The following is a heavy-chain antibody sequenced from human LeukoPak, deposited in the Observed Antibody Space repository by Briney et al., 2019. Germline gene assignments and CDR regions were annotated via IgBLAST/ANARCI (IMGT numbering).Heavy chain of an antibody. D-gene: IGHD1-26*01. J-gene: IGHJ3*02. CDR1: GFTFSSYA. CDR3: ARDPSIVGATRTPPGAFDI. CDR2: ISSNGGST. V-gene: IGHV3-64*01. Sequence: GGSLRLSCAASGFTFSSYAMHWVRQAPGKGLEYVSAISSNGGSTYYANSVKGRFTISRDNSKNTLYLQMGSLRAEDMAVYYCARDPSIVGATRTPPGAFDIWGQGTMVTVSS.